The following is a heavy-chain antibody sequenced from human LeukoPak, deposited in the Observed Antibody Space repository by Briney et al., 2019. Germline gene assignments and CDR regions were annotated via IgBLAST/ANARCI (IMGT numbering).Heavy chain of an antibody. Sequence: GGSLRLSCAASGFTSSAYDMHWVRQITGGGLEWVSTSGTVGDTFYSDSVKGRFTISRENAKDSVHLQMNSLRVEDSAIYFCVRAAMPYIINGRRFDYWGQGTLVTVSS. D-gene: IGHD2-2*01. CDR2: SGTVGDT. CDR3: VRAAMPYIINGRRFDY. V-gene: IGHV3-13*04. CDR1: GFTSSAYD. J-gene: IGHJ4*02.